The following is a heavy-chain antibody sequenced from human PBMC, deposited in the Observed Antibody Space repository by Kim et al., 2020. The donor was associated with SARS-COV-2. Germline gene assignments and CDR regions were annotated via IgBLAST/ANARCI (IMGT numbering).Heavy chain of an antibody. CDR2: ISADSGDT. CDR1: GYTFTDNG. J-gene: IGHJ3*02. D-gene: IGHD4-17*01. CDR3: VRDKDYSFDM. V-gene: IGHV1-18*01. Sequence: ASVKVSCQTSGYTFTDNGLSWVRQAPGQGLEWMGWISADSGDTKNAQKFQGRVTMTRDTSTSTAYMELRSLRSDDTAVYYCVRDKDYSFDMWGQGTKVTV.